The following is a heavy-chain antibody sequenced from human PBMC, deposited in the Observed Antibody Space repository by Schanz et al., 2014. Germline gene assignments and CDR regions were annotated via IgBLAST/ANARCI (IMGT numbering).Heavy chain of an antibody. V-gene: IGHV3-30*19. Sequence: QVQLVESGGGVVQPGGSLRLSCAASGFTFSSYGMHWVRQAPGKGLEWVAVISYDGSHKDYADSVKGRFTISRDNSKNTLYLQMNSLRAEDTALYYCAKVVASGPTTGPFDPWGQGTLVTVSS. J-gene: IGHJ5*02. CDR2: ISYDGSHK. D-gene: IGHD1-26*01. CDR1: GFTFSSYG. CDR3: AKVVASGPTTGPFDP.